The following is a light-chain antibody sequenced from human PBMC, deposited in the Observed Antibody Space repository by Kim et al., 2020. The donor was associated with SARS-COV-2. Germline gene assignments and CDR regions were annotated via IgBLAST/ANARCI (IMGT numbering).Light chain of an antibody. CDR2: DAS. CDR1: QSISTY. Sequence: SATVGDRVTITCRASQSISTYLAWYQQKPGKAPKLLIYDASSLESGVPSRFSGSGSGTEFTLTISSLQPDDFATYCCQQYTTYWTFGQGTKVDIK. V-gene: IGKV1-5*01. J-gene: IGKJ1*01. CDR3: QQYTTYWT.